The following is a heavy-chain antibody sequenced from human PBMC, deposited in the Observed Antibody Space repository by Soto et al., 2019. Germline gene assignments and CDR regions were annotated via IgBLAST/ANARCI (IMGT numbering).Heavy chain of an antibody. CDR3: ARDYGDYSLFTLHY. V-gene: IGHV1-18*01. D-gene: IGHD4-17*01. Sequence: QVQLVQSGAEVKKPGASVKVSCKASGYTFTSYGISWVRQAPGQGLEWMGWISANNGNTNYAQKLQGRVTMTTDTSTRAAYMELRSLRSDDTAVYYCARDYGDYSLFTLHYWGQGTLVTVSS. CDR2: ISANNGNT. J-gene: IGHJ4*02. CDR1: GYTFTSYG.